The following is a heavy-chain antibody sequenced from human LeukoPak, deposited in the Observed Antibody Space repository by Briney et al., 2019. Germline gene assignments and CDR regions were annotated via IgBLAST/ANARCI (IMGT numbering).Heavy chain of an antibody. CDR1: GGTFSSYA. CDR2: IIPIFGTA. Sequence: GASVKVSCKASGGTFSSYAISWVRQAPGQGLEWMGGIIPIFGTANYAQKFQGRVTITADESTSTAYMELSSLRSEDTAVYYCAAGRNEPGDFDYWGQGTLVTVSS. V-gene: IGHV1-69*01. J-gene: IGHJ4*02. CDR3: AAGRNEPGDFDY. D-gene: IGHD1-1*01.